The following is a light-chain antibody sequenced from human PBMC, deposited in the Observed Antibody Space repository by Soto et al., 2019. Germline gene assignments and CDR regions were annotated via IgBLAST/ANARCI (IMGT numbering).Light chain of an antibody. V-gene: IGLV2-23*02. CDR2: EVS. CDR3: CSYAGSSIWV. Sequence: QSALTQPASVSGSPGQSITISCTGTSSDVGSYNLVSWYQQQPGKAPKLMIYEVSKRPSGVSNHFSGSKSGNTASLTISGLQAEDEADYYCCSYAGSSIWVFGGGTQLTVL. J-gene: IGLJ3*02. CDR1: SSDVGSYNL.